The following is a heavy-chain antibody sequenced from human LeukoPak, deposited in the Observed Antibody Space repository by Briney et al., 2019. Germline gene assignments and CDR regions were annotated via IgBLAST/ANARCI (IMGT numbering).Heavy chain of an antibody. J-gene: IGHJ3*02. V-gene: IGHV4-59*01. D-gene: IGHD4-17*01. CDR3: ARDAGRNGDYVWSSDAFDI. Sequence: SDTLSLTCTVSGGSISSYYWSWIRQPPGKGLEWIGYIFYSGSTNYNPSLKSRVTISVDTSKNQFSLKLSSVTAADTAVYYCARDAGRNGDYVWSSDAFDIWGRGTVVRVS. CDR1: GGSISSYY. CDR2: IFYSGST.